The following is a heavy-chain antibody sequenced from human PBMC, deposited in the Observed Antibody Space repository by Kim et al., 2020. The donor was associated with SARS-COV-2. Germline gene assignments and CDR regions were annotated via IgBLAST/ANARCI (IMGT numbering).Heavy chain of an antibody. Sequence: SETLSLTCTVSGGSISSSSYYWGWIRQPPGKGLEWIGSIYYSGSTYYNPSLKSRVTISVDTSKNQFSLKLSSVTAADTAVYYCARHPRYSSQYDPWGQGTLVTVSS. CDR2: IYYSGST. CDR3: ARHPRYSSQYDP. D-gene: IGHD6-13*01. CDR1: GGSISSSSYY. J-gene: IGHJ5*02. V-gene: IGHV4-39*01.